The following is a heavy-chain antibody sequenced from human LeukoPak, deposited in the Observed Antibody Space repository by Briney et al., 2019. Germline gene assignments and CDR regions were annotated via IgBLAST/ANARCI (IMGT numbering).Heavy chain of an antibody. CDR1: GASMRSYY. CDR2: IYYSGST. D-gene: IGHD3-10*01. CDR3: ARSTMVRGSYYFDY. J-gene: IGHJ4*02. V-gene: IGHV4-59*12. Sequence: SETLSLTCAVSGASMRSYYWTWIRQPPGKKLEWIGNIYYSGSTYYNPSLKSRVTISVDTSKNQFSLKLSSVTAADTAVYYCARSTMVRGSYYFDYWGQGTLVTVSS.